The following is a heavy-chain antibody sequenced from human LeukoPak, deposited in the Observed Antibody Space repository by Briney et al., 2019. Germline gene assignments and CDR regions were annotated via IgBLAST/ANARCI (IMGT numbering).Heavy chain of an antibody. D-gene: IGHD6-19*01. J-gene: IGHJ4*02. V-gene: IGHV3-23*01. CDR3: AKERQWLGGYFDY. CDR2: ISGSGGST. Sequence: GWSLTLSCLACGFIHSSHAIRWVRQARAKGLDGVSAISGSGGSTYYADSVKGRFTISRDNSKNTLYLQMNSLRAEDTAVYYCAKERQWLGGYFDYWGQGTLVTVSS. CDR1: GFIHSSHA.